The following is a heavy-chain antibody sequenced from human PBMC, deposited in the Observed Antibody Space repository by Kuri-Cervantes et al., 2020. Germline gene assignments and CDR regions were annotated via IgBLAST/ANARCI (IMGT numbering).Heavy chain of an antibody. CDR2: MSNDGRNK. CDR1: GFTFSNFG. D-gene: IGHD3-10*01. Sequence: GGSLRLSCAASGFTFSNFGMHWVRQAPGKGLEWVAVMSNDGRNKYYADSVKGRFTISRDNSKNTLYLQMNSLRAEDTAVYYCAKPSAGFGELLYYYYGMDAWGQGTTVTVSS. J-gene: IGHJ6*02. CDR3: AKPSAGFGELLYYYYGMDA. V-gene: IGHV3-30*18.